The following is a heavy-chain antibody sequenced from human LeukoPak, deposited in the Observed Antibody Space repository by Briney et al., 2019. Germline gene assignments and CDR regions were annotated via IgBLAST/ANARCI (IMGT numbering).Heavy chain of an antibody. V-gene: IGHV3-21*01. D-gene: IGHD6-19*01. CDR2: ISSSSSYI. J-gene: IGHJ5*02. Sequence: PGGSLRLSCAASGFTFSSYSMNWVRQAPGKGLDWVSSISSSSSYIYYADSVKGRFTISRDNAKNSLYLQMNSLRAEDTAVYYCARSQWLGDWFDPWGQGTLVTVSS. CDR3: ARSQWLGDWFDP. CDR1: GFTFSSYS.